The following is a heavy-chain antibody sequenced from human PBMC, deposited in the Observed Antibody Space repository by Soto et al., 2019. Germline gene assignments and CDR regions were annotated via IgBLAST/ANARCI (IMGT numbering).Heavy chain of an antibody. CDR1: GFTFSSYA. Sequence: AGGSLRLSCAASGFTFSSYAMSWVRQAPGKGLEWVSAISGSGGSTYYADSVKGRFTISRDNSKNTLYLQMNSLRAEDTAVYYCAKDRAVTKVFFDYWGQGTLVTVSS. CDR3: AKDRAVTKVFFDY. D-gene: IGHD4-17*01. V-gene: IGHV3-23*01. CDR2: ISGSGGST. J-gene: IGHJ4*02.